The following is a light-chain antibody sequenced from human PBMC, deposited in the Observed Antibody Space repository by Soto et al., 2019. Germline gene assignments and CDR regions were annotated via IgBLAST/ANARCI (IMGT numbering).Light chain of an antibody. CDR2: GAS. J-gene: IGKJ1*01. Sequence: EIVLTQSPGTLSLSPGERATLSCRASQSVSSSYLAWYQQRPGQAPRLLIYGASSRATGIPDRFSGGGSGTDFTLAISRLEPEGLAVYYCQKYGSSPRTFGQGTKVEIK. CDR3: QKYGSSPRT. V-gene: IGKV3-20*01. CDR1: QSVSSSY.